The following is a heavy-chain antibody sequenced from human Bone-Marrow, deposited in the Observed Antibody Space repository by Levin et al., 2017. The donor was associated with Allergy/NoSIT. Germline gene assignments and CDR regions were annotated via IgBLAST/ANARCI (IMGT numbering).Heavy chain of an antibody. D-gene: IGHD3-22*01. CDR2: IYYIGHT. V-gene: IGHV4-30-4*01. CDR3: ARGGMFYHDSSGYPFDY. Sequence: SQTLSLTCTVSGGSIGSSDYYWSWIRQTPGKGLEWIGCIYYIGHTYYDRSLRSRVTISVDTSKNQLSLKLRSVTAADTAVYYCARGGMFYHDSSGYPFDYWGQGTQVTVPS. CDR1: GGSIGSSDYY. J-gene: IGHJ4*02.